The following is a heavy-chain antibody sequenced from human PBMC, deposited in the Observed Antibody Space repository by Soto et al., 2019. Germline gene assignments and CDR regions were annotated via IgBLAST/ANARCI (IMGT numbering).Heavy chain of an antibody. J-gene: IGHJ4*02. V-gene: IGHV1-18*01. CDR3: ARDRGLLWFGELFNYFDY. CDR1: GYTFTSYG. Sequence: ASVKVSCKASGYTFTSYGISWVRQAPGQGLEWMGWISAYNGNTNYAQKLQGRVTMTTDTSTSTAYMELRSLRSDDTAVYYCARDRGLLWFGELFNYFDYWGQGTLVTVSS. CDR2: ISAYNGNT. D-gene: IGHD3-10*01.